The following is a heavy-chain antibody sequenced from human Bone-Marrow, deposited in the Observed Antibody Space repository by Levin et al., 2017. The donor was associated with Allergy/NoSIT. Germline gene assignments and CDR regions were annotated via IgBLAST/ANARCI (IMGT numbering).Heavy chain of an antibody. D-gene: IGHD5-24*01. Sequence: PGGSLRLSCAASGFTFSSYAMHWVRQAPGKGLEWVAVISYDGSNKYYADSVKGRFTISRDNSKNTLYLQMNSLRAEDTAVYYCARGVATIGAPTNNWFDPWGQGTLVTVSS. CDR1: GFTFSSYA. V-gene: IGHV3-30*04. CDR3: ARGVATIGAPTNNWFDP. J-gene: IGHJ5*02. CDR2: ISYDGSNK.